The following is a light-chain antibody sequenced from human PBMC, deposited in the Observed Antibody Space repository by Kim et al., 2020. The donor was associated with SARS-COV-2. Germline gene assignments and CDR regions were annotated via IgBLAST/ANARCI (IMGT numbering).Light chain of an antibody. J-gene: IGKJ4*01. V-gene: IGKV1-39*01. CDR2: GAS. Sequence: ASVGDSDTITCRARQHISNYLNWYQHKPGRAPKLLSSGASTFQDGVPPRFSGGGFGTDFTLTISSLQPEDFATYYCQQSFDSAITFGGGTKVDIK. CDR3: QQSFDSAIT. CDR1: QHISNY.